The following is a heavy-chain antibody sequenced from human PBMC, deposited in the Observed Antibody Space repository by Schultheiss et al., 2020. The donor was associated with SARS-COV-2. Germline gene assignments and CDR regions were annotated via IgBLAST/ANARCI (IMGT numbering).Heavy chain of an antibody. J-gene: IGHJ3*02. D-gene: IGHD2-2*01. Sequence: GGSLRLSCAASGFTFSSYWMHWVRQAPGKGLEWVSSISSSSSYIYYADSVKGRFTISRDNSKNTLYLQMNSLRAEDTAVYYCTRHTGGLGYCSSTSCYPNAFDIWGQGTMVTVSS. CDR1: GFTFSSYW. V-gene: IGHV3-21*01. CDR3: TRHTGGLGYCSSTSCYPNAFDI. CDR2: ISSSSSYI.